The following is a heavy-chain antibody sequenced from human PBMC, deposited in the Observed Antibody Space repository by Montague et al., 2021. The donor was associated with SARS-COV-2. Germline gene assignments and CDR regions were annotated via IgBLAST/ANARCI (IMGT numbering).Heavy chain of an antibody. V-gene: IGHV3-7*01. D-gene: IGHD3-3*01. CDR3: ARDSFWSSYYTDYYGMDV. CDR1: GCTFSSYW. Sequence: SLRLSCAASGCTFSSYWMSWVRQAPGKGLEWVANIKQDGSEKYYVDSVKGRFTISRDNAKNSLYLQMNSLRAEDTAVYYCARDSFWSSYYTDYYGMDVWGQGTTVTVSS. CDR2: IKQDGSEK. J-gene: IGHJ6*02.